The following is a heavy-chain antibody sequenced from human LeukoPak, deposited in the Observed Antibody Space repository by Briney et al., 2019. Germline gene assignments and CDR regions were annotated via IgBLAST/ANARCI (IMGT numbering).Heavy chain of an antibody. Sequence: SETLSLTCTVSGGSISSSSYYWGWIRQPPGKGLEWIGSIYYSGSTYYNPPLKSRVTISVDTSKNQFSLKLSSVTAADTAVYYCARGVVGSSSGFDYWGQGTLVTVSS. D-gene: IGHD6-6*01. CDR1: GGSISSSSYY. J-gene: IGHJ4*02. V-gene: IGHV4-39*01. CDR2: IYYSGST. CDR3: ARGVVGSSSGFDY.